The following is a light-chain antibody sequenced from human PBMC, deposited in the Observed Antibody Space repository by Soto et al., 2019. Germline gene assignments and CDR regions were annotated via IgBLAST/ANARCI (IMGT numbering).Light chain of an antibody. CDR3: QQYNSYSRT. Sequence: DIQMTQSPSTLSASVGDRVTITCRASQSISSWLAWYQQKPGKAPKLLSYKASSLESGVPSRFSGSGSGTEFTLTICSLQPDDFATYYCQQYNSYSRTFGQGTKVEIK. V-gene: IGKV1-5*03. CDR2: KAS. J-gene: IGKJ1*01. CDR1: QSISSW.